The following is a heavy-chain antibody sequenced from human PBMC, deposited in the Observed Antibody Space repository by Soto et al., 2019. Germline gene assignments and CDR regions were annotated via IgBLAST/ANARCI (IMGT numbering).Heavy chain of an antibody. V-gene: IGHV3-66*01. D-gene: IGHD1-7*01. CDR1: GFTVSSNY. J-gene: IGHJ4*02. CDR3: VRGELRPRFDS. CDR2: ISGGGSA. Sequence: GGSLRLSCAASGFTVSSNYMSWVRQAPGKGLDWVSLISGGGSAYYADSVKGRFTISRDTSKNTLSIQMNSLRAEDTAVYYCVRGELRPRFDSWGQGT.